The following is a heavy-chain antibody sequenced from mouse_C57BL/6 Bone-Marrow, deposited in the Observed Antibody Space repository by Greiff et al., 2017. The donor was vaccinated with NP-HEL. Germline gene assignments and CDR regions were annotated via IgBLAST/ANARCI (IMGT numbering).Heavy chain of an antibody. CDR3: LYDDPHWYFDV. D-gene: IGHD2-3*01. V-gene: IGHV14-4*01. Sequence: VQLQQSGAELVRPGASVKLSCTASGFNIKDDYMHWVKQRPEQGLEWIGWIDPENGDTEYASKFQGKATITADTSSNTAYLQLSSLTSEDTAVYYCLYDDPHWYFDVWGTGTTVTVSS. J-gene: IGHJ1*03. CDR1: GFNIKDDY. CDR2: IDPENGDT.